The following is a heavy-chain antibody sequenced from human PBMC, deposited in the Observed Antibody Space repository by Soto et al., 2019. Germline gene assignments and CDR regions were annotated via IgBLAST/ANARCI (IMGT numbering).Heavy chain of an antibody. Sequence: SETLSLTCTVSGASVSSGSYYWSWIRQPPGKGLEWIGYIYYSGSTNYNPSLKSRVTISVDTSKNQFSLKLSSVTAADTAVYYCARDRSYYDSSGYYDHDAFDIWGQGTMVTVSS. V-gene: IGHV4-61*01. D-gene: IGHD3-22*01. J-gene: IGHJ3*02. CDR3: ARDRSYYDSSGYYDHDAFDI. CDR2: IYYSGST. CDR1: GASVSSGSYY.